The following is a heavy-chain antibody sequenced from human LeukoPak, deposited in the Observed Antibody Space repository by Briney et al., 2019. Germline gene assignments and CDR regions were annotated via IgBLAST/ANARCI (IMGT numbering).Heavy chain of an antibody. Sequence: PSETLSLTCTVSGGSISSYYWSWIRQPPGKGLEWIGYIYYSGSTNYSPSLKSRVTISVDTSKNQFSLKLSSVTAADTAVYYCVSGWEPHVFDYWGQGTLVTVSS. CDR3: VSGWEPHVFDY. CDR1: GGSISSYY. CDR2: IYYSGST. V-gene: IGHV4-59*01. D-gene: IGHD1-26*01. J-gene: IGHJ4*02.